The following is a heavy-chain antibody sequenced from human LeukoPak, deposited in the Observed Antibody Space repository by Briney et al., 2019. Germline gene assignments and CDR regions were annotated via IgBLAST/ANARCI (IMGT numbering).Heavy chain of an antibody. CDR2: ITSISNYI. Sequence: GGSLRLSCAASGFTFSRYNMDWVRQAPGRGLEWVSSITSISNYIYYADSVKGRFTISRDNAKNSLYLQMNSLRAEDTAVYYCARDEAMVDSYFDYWGQGTLVTVSS. V-gene: IGHV3-21*01. D-gene: IGHD5-18*01. CDR3: ARDEAMVDSYFDY. CDR1: GFTFSRYN. J-gene: IGHJ4*02.